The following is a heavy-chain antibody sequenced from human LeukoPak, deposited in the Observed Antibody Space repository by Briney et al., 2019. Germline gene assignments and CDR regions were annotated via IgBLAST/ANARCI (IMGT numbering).Heavy chain of an antibody. CDR3: AREAGSTTYYYDSNIDAFDI. CDR2: ISSSSSTI. Sequence: GGSLRLSCAASGFTFSSYSMNWVRQAPGKGLEWVSYISSSSSTIYYADSVKGRFTISRDNAKNSLYLQMNSLRAEDTAVYYCAREAGSTTYYYDSNIDAFDIWGQGTMVTVSS. CDR1: GFTFSSYS. J-gene: IGHJ3*02. V-gene: IGHV3-48*04. D-gene: IGHD3-22*01.